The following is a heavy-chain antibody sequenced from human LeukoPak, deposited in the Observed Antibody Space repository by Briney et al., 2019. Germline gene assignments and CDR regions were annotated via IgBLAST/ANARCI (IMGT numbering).Heavy chain of an antibody. CDR1: GFTFSNYW. V-gene: IGHV3-74*01. CDR3: ASKPSSRLTLFQH. Sequence: GGSLRLSCAASGFTFSNYWMHWVRQAPGKGLVWVSRINSDGSSTSYADFVKGRFTISRDNAKDTLFLQMNSLRAEDTAVYYCASKPSSRLTLFQHWGQGTLVTVSS. CDR2: INSDGSST. J-gene: IGHJ1*01. D-gene: IGHD6-19*01.